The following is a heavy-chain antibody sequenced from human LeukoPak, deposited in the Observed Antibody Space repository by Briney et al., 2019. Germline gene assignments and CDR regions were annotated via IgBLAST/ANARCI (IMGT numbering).Heavy chain of an antibody. CDR3: ARGDSYGTWDYFDY. D-gene: IGHD5-18*01. Sequence: GGSLRLSCAASGFTFSTYNMTWVRQAPGKGLEWVSSISSSSSYIYYADSVKGRFIISRDNAKNSLYLQMNSLRAEDTAVYYCARGDSYGTWDYFDYWGQGTLVTVSS. V-gene: IGHV3-21*01. J-gene: IGHJ4*02. CDR1: GFTFSTYN. CDR2: ISSSSSYI.